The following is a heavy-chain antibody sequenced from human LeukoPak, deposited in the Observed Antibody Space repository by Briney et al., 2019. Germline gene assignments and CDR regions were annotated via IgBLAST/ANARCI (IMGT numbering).Heavy chain of an antibody. J-gene: IGHJ4*02. CDR1: GFTFSSYG. V-gene: IGHV3-30*18. CDR3: AKDLGSSGWPKGFDY. D-gene: IGHD6-19*01. CDR2: ISYDGSNK. Sequence: GGSLRLSCAASGFTFSSYGMHWVRQAPGKGLEWVAVISYDGSNKYYADSVKGRFTISRDNSKNTLYLQMNSLRAEDTAVYYCAKDLGSSGWPKGFDYWGQGTLVTVSS.